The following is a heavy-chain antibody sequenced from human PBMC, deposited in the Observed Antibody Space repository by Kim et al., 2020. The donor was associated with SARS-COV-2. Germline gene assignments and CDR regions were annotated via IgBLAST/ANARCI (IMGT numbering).Heavy chain of an antibody. CDR1: GFTFDDYA. V-gene: IGHV3-9*01. CDR2: ISWNSGSI. CDR3: AKVLSSGYYGLFDY. J-gene: IGHJ4*02. D-gene: IGHD3-22*01. Sequence: GGSLRLSCAASGFTFDDYAMHWVRQAPGKGLEWVAGISWNSGSIGYADSVKGRFTISRDNAKNSLYLQMNSLRAEDTALYYCAKVLSSGYYGLFDYWGQGTPVTVSS.